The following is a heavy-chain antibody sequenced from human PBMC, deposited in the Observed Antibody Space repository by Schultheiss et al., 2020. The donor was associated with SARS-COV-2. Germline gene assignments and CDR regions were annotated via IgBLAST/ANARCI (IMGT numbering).Heavy chain of an antibody. CDR3: AREMIGMDV. CDR2: ISSSGSTI. Sequence: GGSLRLSCAASGFSFSSYEMTWVRQAPGKGLEWVSYISSSGSTIYYADSVKGRFTISRDNAKNSLYLQMNSLRAEDTAVYYCAREMIGMDVWGQGTTVTVSS. J-gene: IGHJ6*02. CDR1: GFSFSSYE. V-gene: IGHV3-48*03. D-gene: IGHD3-16*01.